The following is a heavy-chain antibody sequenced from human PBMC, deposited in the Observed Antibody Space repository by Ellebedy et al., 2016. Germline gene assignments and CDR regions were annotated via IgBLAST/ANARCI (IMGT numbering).Heavy chain of an antibody. V-gene: IGHV4-31*03. Sequence: SETLSLTXTVSGGSISTGGYYWSWIRQHPEKGLEWIGYIYYSGSTYYNPSLKSRVTISVDVSKNQFSLKLSSVTAADTAVYYCARDRIILWFGESSTGYGMDVWGQGSTVTVSS. CDR2: IYYSGST. D-gene: IGHD3-10*01. J-gene: IGHJ6*02. CDR3: ARDRIILWFGESSTGYGMDV. CDR1: GGSISTGGYY.